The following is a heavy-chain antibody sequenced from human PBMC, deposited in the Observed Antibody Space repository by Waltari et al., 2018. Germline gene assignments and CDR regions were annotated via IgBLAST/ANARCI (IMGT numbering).Heavy chain of an antibody. D-gene: IGHD6-25*01. Sequence: QLQLHESGPGMGKPSETLSVTCTFSGGALTSDKYYWGWIRHPPGKGLEWIACISYIRTAYDNASLKSAVLLAVDTANNQFSLDLTAVTAADTAVYFCVRQVRTGYSSGWPDYRGQGALVTGSS. CDR1: GGALTSDKYY. CDR3: VRQVRTGYSSGWPDY. J-gene: IGHJ4*02. V-gene: IGHV4-39*01. CDR2: ISYIRTA.